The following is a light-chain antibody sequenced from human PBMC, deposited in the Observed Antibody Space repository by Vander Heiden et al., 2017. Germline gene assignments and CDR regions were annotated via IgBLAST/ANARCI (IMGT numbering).Light chain of an antibody. CDR3: QSYDSSLSGWV. Sequence: QSVLTQPPSVPGAPWHWVTIPLTRSSSNIGAGYDVHWYQQLPGTAPKLLIYGNSNRPAGVPDRFSGYKSGTSASLAITGLQAKDEADYYCQSYDSSLSGWVFGGGTKLTVL. CDR1: SSNIGAGYD. CDR2: GNS. V-gene: IGLV1-40*01. J-gene: IGLJ3*02.